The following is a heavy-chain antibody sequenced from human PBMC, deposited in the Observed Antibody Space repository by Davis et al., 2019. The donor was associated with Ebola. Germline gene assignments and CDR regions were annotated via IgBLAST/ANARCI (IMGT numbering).Heavy chain of an antibody. Sequence: HTGGSLRLSCAASGFTFSDYWMHWVRQAPGKGLVWVSRINIDGSRTSYADSVKGRFTISRDNAKNTLYLQVDSLGAEDTAIYYCAKSGYCTEKCDAFDWWGQGTLVTVSS. CDR3: AKSGYCTEKCDAFDW. CDR2: INIDGSRT. D-gene: IGHD2-8*02. J-gene: IGHJ4*02. CDR1: GFTFSDYW. V-gene: IGHV3-74*01.